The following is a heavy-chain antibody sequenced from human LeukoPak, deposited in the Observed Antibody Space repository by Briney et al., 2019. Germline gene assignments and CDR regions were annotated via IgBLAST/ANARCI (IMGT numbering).Heavy chain of an antibody. CDR1: GSIFTSSW. D-gene: IGHD6-13*01. CDR3: ASSPYSRDAIDI. Sequence: GTPLHISGKCSGSIFTSSWIGWWGRLPRKGVEGMGRSYHGDSNTRYSPSFQGQVTISADKSISHSSLQWSPVTASDTAMYYCASSPYSRDAIDIWGEGTMVTVSS. CDR2: SYHGDSNT. V-gene: IGHV5-51*01. J-gene: IGHJ3*02.